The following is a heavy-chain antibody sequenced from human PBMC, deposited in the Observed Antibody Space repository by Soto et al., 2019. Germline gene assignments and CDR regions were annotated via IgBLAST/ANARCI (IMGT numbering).Heavy chain of an antibody. D-gene: IGHD3-16*01. V-gene: IGHV3-74*01. CDR3: TKARLWGGDGYNSYYYNAMDV. Sequence: GGSLSLSCAASGFTFSSYWMHWVRQAPGKGLVWVSRINSGRIGYADSVKGRFTISRDNAKNSLYLQMNSLRPEDTALYYCTKARLWGGDGYNSYYYNAMDVWGQGTTVTVSS. CDR1: GFTFSSYW. J-gene: IGHJ6*02. CDR2: INSGRI.